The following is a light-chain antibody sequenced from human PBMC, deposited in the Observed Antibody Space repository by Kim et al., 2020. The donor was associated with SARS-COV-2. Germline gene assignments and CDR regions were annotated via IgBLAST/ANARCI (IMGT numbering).Light chain of an antibody. Sequence: ASMRDRVTDTGRDSELISSWLAWYQKKPGKAPKLVIYDAYILESGVTARFSVSRSETEFTLTLSSLQPNDLAIYYCQPYNSYLWTFCQGTKVDIK. J-gene: IGKJ1*01. V-gene: IGKV1-5*01. CDR2: DAY. CDR3: QPYNSYLWT. CDR1: ELISSW.